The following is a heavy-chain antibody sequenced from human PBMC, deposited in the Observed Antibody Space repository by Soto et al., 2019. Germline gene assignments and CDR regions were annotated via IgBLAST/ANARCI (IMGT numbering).Heavy chain of an antibody. CDR3: AKDLLNYDFWSGYYLGSPFDY. D-gene: IGHD3-3*01. V-gene: IGHV3-23*01. Sequence: PGGSLRLSCAASGFTFSSYAMSWVRQAPGKGLEWVSAISGSGGSTYYADSVKGRFTISRDNSKNTLYLQMNSLRAEDTAVYYCAKDLLNYDFWSGYYLGSPFDYWGQGTLVTVSS. J-gene: IGHJ4*02. CDR2: ISGSGGST. CDR1: GFTFSSYA.